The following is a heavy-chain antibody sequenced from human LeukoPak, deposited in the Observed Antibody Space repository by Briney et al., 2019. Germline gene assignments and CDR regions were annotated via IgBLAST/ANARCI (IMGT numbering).Heavy chain of an antibody. Sequence: GGSLRLSCAASGFTFGSYSMNWVRQAPGKGLEWVSGINWNGGSTGYADSVKGRFTISRDNAKNSLYLQMNSLRAEDTALYYCARDWNDYGDLAVTLGYWGQGTLVTVSS. CDR2: INWNGGST. D-gene: IGHD4-17*01. V-gene: IGHV3-20*04. CDR1: GFTFGSYS. J-gene: IGHJ4*02. CDR3: ARDWNDYGDLAVTLGY.